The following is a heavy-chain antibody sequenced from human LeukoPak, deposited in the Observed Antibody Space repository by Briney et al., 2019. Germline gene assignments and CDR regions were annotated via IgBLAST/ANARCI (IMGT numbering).Heavy chain of an antibody. CDR3: ASFVDYYDSSGYHNWFDP. D-gene: IGHD3-22*01. V-gene: IGHV4-59*01. CDR2: IYYSGST. J-gene: IGHJ5*02. CDR1: GGSISSYY. Sequence: SETLSLTCTVSGGSISSYYWSWIRQPPGKGLEWIGYIYYSGSTNYNPSLKSRVTISVDTSKNQFSLKLSSVTAADTAVYYCASFVDYYDSSGYHNWFDPWGQGTLVTVSS.